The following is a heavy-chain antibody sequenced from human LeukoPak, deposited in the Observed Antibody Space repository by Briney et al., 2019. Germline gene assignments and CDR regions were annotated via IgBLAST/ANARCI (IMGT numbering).Heavy chain of an antibody. Sequence: GESLKISCEGSEYDFPSYWVAWVRQVPGKGLEWLGIIYPGDSTTRYNPSFQGQVTISADKSINTAYLQWSTLRASDTATYYCARLFTTVTRSIWGRFDAWGQGTLVTVSS. V-gene: IGHV5-51*01. CDR2: IYPGDSTT. J-gene: IGHJ5*02. D-gene: IGHD3-16*01. CDR1: EYDFPSYW. CDR3: ARLFTTVTRSIWGRFDA.